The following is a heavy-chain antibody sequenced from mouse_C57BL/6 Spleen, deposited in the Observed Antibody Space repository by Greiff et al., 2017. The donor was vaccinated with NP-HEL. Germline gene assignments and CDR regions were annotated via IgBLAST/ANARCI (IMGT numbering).Heavy chain of an antibody. CDR1: GYSITSGYY. Sequence: EVKLMESGPGLVKPSQSLSLTCSVTGYSITSGYYWNWIRQFPGNKLEWMGYISYDGSNNYNPSLKNRISITRDTSKNQFFLKLNSVTTEDTATYYCARDHPPGTGAMDYWGQGTSVTVSS. CDR3: ARDHPPGTGAMDY. CDR2: ISYDGSN. D-gene: IGHD4-1*01. J-gene: IGHJ4*01. V-gene: IGHV3-6*01.